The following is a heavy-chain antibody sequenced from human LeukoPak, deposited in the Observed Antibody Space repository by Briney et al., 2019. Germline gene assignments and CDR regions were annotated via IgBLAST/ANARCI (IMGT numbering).Heavy chain of an antibody. V-gene: IGHV3-21*04. Sequence: GGSLRLSCAASGFTFSSYSMNWVRQAPGKGLEWVSSISSSSSYIYYADSVKGRFTISRDNSKNTLYLQMNSLRAEDTAVYYCAKTLGGREFQHWGQGTLVTVSS. CDR3: AKTLGGREFQH. CDR1: GFTFSSYS. J-gene: IGHJ1*01. CDR2: ISSSSSYI. D-gene: IGHD4-23*01.